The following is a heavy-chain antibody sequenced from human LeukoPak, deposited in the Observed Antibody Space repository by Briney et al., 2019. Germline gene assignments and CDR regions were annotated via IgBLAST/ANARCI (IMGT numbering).Heavy chain of an antibody. J-gene: IGHJ4*02. D-gene: IGHD3-10*01. CDR3: VRASGSFDY. V-gene: IGHV3-33*01. Sequence: GGSLRLSCAASGFTFSDYGIHWVRQAPGKGLEWVAVIWSDGSNKYYADSVKGRLTISRDNSKKTLYLQMNSLRVEDTAVYYCVRASGSFDYWGQGTLVTVSS. CDR1: GFTFSDYG. CDR2: IWSDGSNK.